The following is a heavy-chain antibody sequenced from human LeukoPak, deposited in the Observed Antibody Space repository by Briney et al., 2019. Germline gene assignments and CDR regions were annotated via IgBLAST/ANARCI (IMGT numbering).Heavy chain of an antibody. J-gene: IGHJ5*02. CDR3: ARDRGQALNWFDP. V-gene: IGHV1-3*01. CDR2: INAGKGNT. CDR1: GYTFTSYA. Sequence: ASVKVSCKASGYTFTSYAMHWVRQAPGQRLEWMGWINAGKGNTKYSQKFQGRVTMTRDTSTSTVYMELSSLRSEDTAVYYCARDRGQALNWFDPWGQGTLVTVSS.